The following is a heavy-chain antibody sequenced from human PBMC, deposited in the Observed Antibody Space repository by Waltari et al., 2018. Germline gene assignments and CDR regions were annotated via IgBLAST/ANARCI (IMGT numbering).Heavy chain of an antibody. V-gene: IGHV4-38-2*01. Sequence: QVQLQESGPGLVKPSETLSLTCAVSGYSISSGYYWGWIRQPPGKGLEWIGSIYHSGSTSYNPSLKSRVTISVDTSKNQFSLKLSSVTAADTAVYYCARLTGEEGYWGQGTLVTVSS. D-gene: IGHD7-27*01. J-gene: IGHJ4*02. CDR3: ARLTGEEGY. CDR2: IYHSGST. CDR1: GYSISSGYY.